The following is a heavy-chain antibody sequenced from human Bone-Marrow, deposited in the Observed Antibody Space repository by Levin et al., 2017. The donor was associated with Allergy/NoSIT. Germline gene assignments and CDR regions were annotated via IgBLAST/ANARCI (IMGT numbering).Heavy chain of an antibody. J-gene: IGHJ3*02. CDR2: IKQDGSEE. CDR1: GFTFGTYGMHW. CDR3: ARATVNAMDPLPYDDAFDI. V-gene: IGHV3-7*01. Sequence: GESLKISCAASGFTFGTYGMHWMSWVRQAPGKGLEWVANIKQDGSEEYYADSVKGRFTISRDNAKASLFLQMDSLGAEDTAVYYCARATVNAMDPLPYDDAFDIWGHGTMVTVSS. D-gene: IGHD2-21*01.